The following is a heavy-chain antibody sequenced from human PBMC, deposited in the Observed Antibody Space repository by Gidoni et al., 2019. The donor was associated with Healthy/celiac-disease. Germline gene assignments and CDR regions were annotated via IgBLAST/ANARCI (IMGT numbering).Heavy chain of an antibody. Sequence: QLQLQESGPGVWKPSETLSLTCTVSGGYISSSSYYWGVIRQPPGKGLEWIGSIYYSGSTYYNPSLKSRVTISVDTSKNQFSLKLSSVTAADTAVYYCARLGTSMVRGGHGMDVWGQGTTVTVSS. V-gene: IGHV4-39*01. J-gene: IGHJ6*02. D-gene: IGHD3-10*01. CDR1: GGYISSSSYY. CDR3: ARLGTSMVRGGHGMDV. CDR2: IYYSGST.